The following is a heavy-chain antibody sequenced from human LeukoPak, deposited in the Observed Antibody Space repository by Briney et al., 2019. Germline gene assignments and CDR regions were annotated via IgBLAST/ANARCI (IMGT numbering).Heavy chain of an antibody. CDR3: AKAPQRAGRRYYYYMDV. CDR2: ISGSGGGT. CDR1: GFTFSSYG. V-gene: IGHV3-23*01. D-gene: IGHD3-10*01. J-gene: IGHJ6*03. Sequence: PGGSLRLSCAASGFTFSSYGMSWVRQAPGKGLEWVSAISGSGGGTYYADSVKGRFTISRDNSKNTLYLQMNSLRAEDTAVYYCAKAPQRAGRRYYYYMDVWGKGTTVTISS.